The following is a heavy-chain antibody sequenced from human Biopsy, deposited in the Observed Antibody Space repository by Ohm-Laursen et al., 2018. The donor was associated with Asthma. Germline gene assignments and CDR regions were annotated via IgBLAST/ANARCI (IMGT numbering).Heavy chain of an antibody. D-gene: IGHD5-24*01. CDR1: GFTFSSYG. J-gene: IGHJ4*02. V-gene: IGHV3-30*03. CDR2: ISYDGSNK. CDR3: ARDMNRDGWYFDY. Sequence: SLRLSCAATGFTFSSYGMHWVRQAPGKGLEWVAVISYDGSNKYYADSVKGRFTISRDNSKNTLYLQMNSLRGDDTAVYYCARDMNRDGWYFDYWGQGTLVTVSS.